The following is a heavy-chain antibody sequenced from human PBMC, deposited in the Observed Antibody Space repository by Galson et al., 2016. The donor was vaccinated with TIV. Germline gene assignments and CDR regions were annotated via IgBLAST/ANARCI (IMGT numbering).Heavy chain of an antibody. CDR1: GFSINSGHY. Sequence: ETLSLTCVVSGFSINSGHYWGWMRQPPGKGLEWIGSIYQSGGTYRNPSLKSRVTISVDTSKNQFSLRLTSVTAADTAVYYCARHFILMGELDALDTWGQGTMGTVAP. D-gene: IGHD3-16*01. V-gene: IGHV4-38-2*01. CDR2: IYQSGGT. J-gene: IGHJ3*02. CDR3: ARHFILMGELDALDT.